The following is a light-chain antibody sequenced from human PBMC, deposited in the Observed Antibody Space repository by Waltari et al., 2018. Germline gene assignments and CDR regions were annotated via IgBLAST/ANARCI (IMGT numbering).Light chain of an antibody. CDR2: KAS. Sequence: DIKMTQSPSTLSASIGDRVTITCRASQSISGLLAWYQQKPGKAPKLLIFKASNLQSGVPSRFSGSGAATDFTLTISSLQPDDFATYYCQHYNSYSPITFGQGTRLEIK. V-gene: IGKV1-5*03. J-gene: IGKJ5*01. CDR3: QHYNSYSPIT. CDR1: QSISGL.